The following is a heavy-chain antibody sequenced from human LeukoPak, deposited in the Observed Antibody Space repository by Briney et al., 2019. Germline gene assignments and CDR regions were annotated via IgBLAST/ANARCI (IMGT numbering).Heavy chain of an antibody. D-gene: IGHD3-22*01. Sequence: PSETLSLTCTVSGGSISSGGYYWSWIRQHPGKGLEWIGYTYYSGSTYYNPSLKSQVTISVDTSKNQFSLKLSSVTAADTAVYYCARGMIVVIDDAFDIWGQGTMVTVSS. CDR2: TYYSGST. V-gene: IGHV4-31*01. CDR1: GGSISSGGYY. CDR3: ARGMIVVIDDAFDI. J-gene: IGHJ3*02.